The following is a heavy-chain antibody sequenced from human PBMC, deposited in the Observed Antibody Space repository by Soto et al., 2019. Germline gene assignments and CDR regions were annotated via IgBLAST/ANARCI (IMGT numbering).Heavy chain of an antibody. V-gene: IGHV1-2*04. CDR1: GYTFTDYY. CDR3: ARGCCISTRCLGRDNWFEP. D-gene: IGHD2-2*01. CDR2: INPNSGGT. J-gene: IGHJ5*02. Sequence: ASVKVSCKASGYTFTDYYMHWVRQAPGQGLEWMGWINPNSGGTNYAQKFQGWVTMTRDTSISTAYMELSRLRSDDTAVYYCARGCCISTRCLGRDNWFEPWGQGTLVHRLL.